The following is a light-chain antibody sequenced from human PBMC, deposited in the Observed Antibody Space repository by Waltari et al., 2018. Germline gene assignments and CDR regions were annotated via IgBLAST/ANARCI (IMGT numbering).Light chain of an antibody. CDR3: LHDYNYPRT. CDR1: QGIRND. Sequence: AILMTQSPSSLSASVGDRVTITCRASQGIRNDLGWYQQKPGKAPKLLIYTASTLQSGVPSRFSGTGSGTDFTLTISSLQPEDFATYYCLHDYNYPRTFGQGTKVELK. V-gene: IGKV1-6*01. CDR2: TAS. J-gene: IGKJ1*01.